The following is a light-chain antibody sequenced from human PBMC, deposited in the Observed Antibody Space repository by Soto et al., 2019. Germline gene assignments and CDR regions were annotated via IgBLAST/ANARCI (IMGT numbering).Light chain of an antibody. Sequence: DIQMTQSPSTLSASVGDRVTITCRVSQSIDSWLAWYQQKPGKAPNLLIYKASSLESGVPSRFSGSGSGTEFTLTISSLQPDDSATYYCQQFHRYPVTFGQGTKVEI. CDR1: QSIDSW. CDR3: QQFHRYPVT. CDR2: KAS. J-gene: IGKJ1*01. V-gene: IGKV1-5*03.